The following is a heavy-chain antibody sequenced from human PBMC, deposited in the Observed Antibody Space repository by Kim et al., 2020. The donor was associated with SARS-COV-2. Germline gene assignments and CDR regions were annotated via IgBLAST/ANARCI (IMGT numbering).Heavy chain of an antibody. V-gene: IGHV3-7*01. D-gene: IGHD3-22*01. J-gene: IGHJ4*02. CDR1: GFTFSNYW. CDR2: LNEDGSDK. CDR3: TREERLHGVGGFYPHGNY. Sequence: GGSLRLSCTASGFTFSNYWMTWVRQAPGKGLEWVANLNEDGSDKWYLDSVKGRFTISRDNAKNSVFLQMSSLRVEDTAVYYCTREERLHGVGGFYPHGNYWGQGTLVTVSS.